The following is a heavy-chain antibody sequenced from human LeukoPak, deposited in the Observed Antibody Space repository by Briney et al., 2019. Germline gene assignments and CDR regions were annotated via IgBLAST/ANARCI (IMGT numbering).Heavy chain of an antibody. V-gene: IGHV1-69*04. CDR3: ARDSSSSLTLRFDP. D-gene: IGHD6-6*01. CDR2: IIPILGIA. CDR1: GGTFSSYA. J-gene: IGHJ5*02. Sequence: SVKVSCKASGGTFSSYAISWVRQAPGQGLEWMGRIIPILGIANYAQKFQGRVTMTRDTSISTAYMELSRLRSDDTAVYYCARDSSSSLTLRFDPWGQGTLVTVSS.